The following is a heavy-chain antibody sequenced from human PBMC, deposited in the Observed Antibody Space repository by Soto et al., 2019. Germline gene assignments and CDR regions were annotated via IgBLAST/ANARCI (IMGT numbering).Heavy chain of an antibody. CDR3: ARGVYDYWRCYYAGSGLDV. V-gene: IGHV4-59*13. J-gene: IGHJ6*02. Sequence: QAPLRESGPGLVKPSETLSLTCTVSGDSMSPFYWNWIRQSPVKGLEWIGYIYYSGNTNYNPSLKSRVAISVDTSKNQFYLKLSAVTAADTAVYYCARGVYDYWRCYYAGSGLDVWGQGTTVIVSS. CDR1: GDSMSPFY. D-gene: IGHD3-3*01. CDR2: IYYSGNT.